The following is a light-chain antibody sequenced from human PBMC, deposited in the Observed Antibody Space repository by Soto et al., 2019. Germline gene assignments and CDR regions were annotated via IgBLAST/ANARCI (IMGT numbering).Light chain of an antibody. CDR2: EVT. CDR1: SSDVGGYDS. V-gene: IGLV2-14*01. Sequence: QSVLTQPASVSGSPGQSITISCTGASSDVGGYDSVFWYQQHPGKAPKLMIYEVTHRPSGVSDRFSGSKSGNTASLTISGLQAEDEADYYCSSYTSSSTLLFGGGTKLTVL. J-gene: IGLJ1*01. CDR3: SSYTSSSTLL.